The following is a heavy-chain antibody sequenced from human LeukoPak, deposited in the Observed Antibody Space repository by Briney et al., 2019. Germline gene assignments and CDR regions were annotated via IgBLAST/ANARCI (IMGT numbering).Heavy chain of an antibody. CDR2: ISGSSSYI. CDR3: ARYWGATTATDALDI. J-gene: IGHJ3*02. V-gene: IGHV3-21*04. Sequence: GGSLRLSCAASGFTFSGYSMNWVRQAPGKGLEWVSSISGSSSYIYYADSVKGRFTISRDNAKNSLYLQMNSLRADDTAVYYCARYWGATTATDALDIWGQGTMVTVSS. D-gene: IGHD1-26*01. CDR1: GFTFSGYS.